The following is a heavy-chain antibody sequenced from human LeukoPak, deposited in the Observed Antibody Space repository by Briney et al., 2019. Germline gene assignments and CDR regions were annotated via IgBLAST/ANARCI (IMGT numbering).Heavy chain of an antibody. Sequence: GGSLRLSCAAPGFTFSSYGMHWVRQAPGKGLEWVAVKWYDGSNKYYADSVKGRFTISRDNSKNTLYLQMNSLRAEDTAVYYCARGGPDNWGQGTLVTVSS. CDR2: KWYDGSNK. V-gene: IGHV3-33*01. J-gene: IGHJ4*02. CDR1: GFTFSSYG. CDR3: ARGGPDN.